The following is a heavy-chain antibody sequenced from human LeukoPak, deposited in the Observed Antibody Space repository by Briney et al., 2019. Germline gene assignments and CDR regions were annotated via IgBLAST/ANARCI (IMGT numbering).Heavy chain of an antibody. D-gene: IGHD3-22*01. Sequence: GASVKVSCKASGYTFTSYGISWVRQAPGQGLEWMGWISAYNGNTNYAQKLQGRVTMTRDTSISTAYMELSRLRSDDTAVYYCARDMYSSGWYHYYDSSGYYPDAFDIWGQGTMVTVSS. CDR1: GYTFTSYG. V-gene: IGHV1-18*01. CDR3: ARDMYSSGWYHYYDSSGYYPDAFDI. CDR2: ISAYNGNT. J-gene: IGHJ3*02.